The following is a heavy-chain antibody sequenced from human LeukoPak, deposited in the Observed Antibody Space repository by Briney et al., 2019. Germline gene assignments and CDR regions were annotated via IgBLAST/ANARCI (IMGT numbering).Heavy chain of an antibody. CDR2: MYSRGDT. Sequence: GGSLRLSCAASGFTVSDNYMSWVRQAPGKGLEWVSVMYSRGDTYYANSVKGRFTISRDNSKNTLYLQMNSLRADETAAYFCAKAAGSDPNYYFGYWGQGTLVTVSS. CDR1: GFTVSDNY. V-gene: IGHV3-53*01. CDR3: AKAAGSDPNYYFGY. D-gene: IGHD3-10*01. J-gene: IGHJ4*02.